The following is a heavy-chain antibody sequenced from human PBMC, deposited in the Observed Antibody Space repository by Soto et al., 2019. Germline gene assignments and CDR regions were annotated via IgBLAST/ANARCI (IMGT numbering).Heavy chain of an antibody. CDR3: ARDPNIAVAGLFDY. Sequence: PGGSLRLSCAASGFTFDDYAMHWVRQAPGKGLEWVSGISWNSGSIGYADSVKGRFTISRDNAKNSLYLQMNSLRAEDTAVYYCARDPNIAVAGLFDYWGQGTLVTVSS. V-gene: IGHV3-9*01. CDR1: GFTFDDYA. CDR2: ISWNSGSI. D-gene: IGHD6-19*01. J-gene: IGHJ4*02.